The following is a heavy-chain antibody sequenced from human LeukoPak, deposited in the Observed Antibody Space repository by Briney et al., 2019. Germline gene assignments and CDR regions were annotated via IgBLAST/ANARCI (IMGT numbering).Heavy chain of an antibody. V-gene: IGHV1-69*05. J-gene: IGHJ4*02. CDR1: GGTFSSNA. Sequence: ASVKVSCKASGGTFSSNAISWVRQAPGQGLEWMGGIIPIFGTANYAQKFQGRVTITTDESTSTAYMELSSLRSEDTAVYYCARTYYYDSSGYWNFDYWGQGTLVTVSS. CDR2: IIPIFGTA. CDR3: ARTYYYDSSGYWNFDY. D-gene: IGHD3-22*01.